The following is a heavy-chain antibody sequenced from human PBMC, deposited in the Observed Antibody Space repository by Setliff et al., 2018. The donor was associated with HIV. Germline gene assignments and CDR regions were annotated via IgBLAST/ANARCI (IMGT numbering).Heavy chain of an antibody. D-gene: IGHD3-10*01. CDR2: IYYSGST. CDR3: ATSPAGEILGSRPFYFDY. J-gene: IGHJ4*02. Sequence: KASETLSLTCTVSGDSINSGNYYWSWIRQHPGKGLEWIGYIYYSGSTYYSPSLKSRVTISEDTSKNQFSLKMRSVTAADTAVYYCATSPAGEILGSRPFYFDYWGQGTLGTVSS. V-gene: IGHV4-31*03. CDR1: GDSINSGNYY.